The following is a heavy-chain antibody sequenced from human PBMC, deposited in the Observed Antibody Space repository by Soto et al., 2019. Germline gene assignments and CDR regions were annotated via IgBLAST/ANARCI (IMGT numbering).Heavy chain of an antibody. CDR3: ERDDVLWDGGRCYGVPLDV. V-gene: IGHV3-66*01. CDR2: IHSGGPT. D-gene: IGHD2-15*01. Sequence: GGALGLPCAASGFTDSDQYISWVRQAPGKGLEWVARIHSGGPTYYADSVNGRFTISRDTSENTLHLQVDSLRAEDKAVYYCERDDVLWDGGRCYGVPLDVWGNGTTVTVSS. CDR1: GFTDSDQY. J-gene: IGHJ6*04.